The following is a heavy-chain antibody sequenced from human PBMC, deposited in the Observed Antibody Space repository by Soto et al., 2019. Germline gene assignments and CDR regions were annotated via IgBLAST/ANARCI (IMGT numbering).Heavy chain of an antibody. CDR1: GDSVSSNSAA. Sequence: PSQTLSLTCAISGDSVSSNSAAWNWIRQSPSRGLEWLGRTYYRSKWYNDYAVSVKSRITINPDTSKNQFSLQLNSVTPDDTALYYCAREVDCTNGVCYNDYWGQGTLVTVSS. CDR3: AREVDCTNGVCYNDY. D-gene: IGHD2-8*01. CDR2: TYYRSKWYN. J-gene: IGHJ4*02. V-gene: IGHV6-1*01.